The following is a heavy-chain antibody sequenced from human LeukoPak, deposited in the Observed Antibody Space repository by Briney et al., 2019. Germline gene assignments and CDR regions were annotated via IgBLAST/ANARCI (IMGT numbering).Heavy chain of an antibody. D-gene: IGHD6-13*01. J-gene: IGHJ4*02. CDR2: ISYDGSNK. V-gene: IGHV3-30-3*01. Sequence: GGSLRLSCAASGFTFSSFAMHWVRQAPGKGLEWVAVISYDGSNKYFADSVKGRFTISRDNSKNTLYLQMNSLRAEDTAVYYCARDQMIAAAGLDYWGQGTPVTVSS. CDR1: GFTFSSFA. CDR3: ARDQMIAAAGLDY.